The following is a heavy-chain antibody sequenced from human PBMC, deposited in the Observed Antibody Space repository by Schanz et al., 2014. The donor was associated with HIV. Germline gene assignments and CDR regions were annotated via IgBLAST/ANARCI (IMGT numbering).Heavy chain of an antibody. J-gene: IGHJ4*02. CDR1: GGSFSGYY. V-gene: IGHV4-34*02. D-gene: IGHD6-13*01. Sequence: QVHLQQWGAGLLKPSETPSLTCAVYGGSFSGYYWSWIRQPPGKGLEWVGQINHSGGTNYNPSLKSRVTISVDTSKNQFSLKLSSVTGADTAVYYCARDSAMDYFDYWGQGTLVTVSS. CDR3: ARDSAMDYFDY. CDR2: INHSGGT.